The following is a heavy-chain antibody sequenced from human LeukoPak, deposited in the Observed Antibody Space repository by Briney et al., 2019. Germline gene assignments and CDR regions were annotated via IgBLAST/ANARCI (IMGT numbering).Heavy chain of an antibody. CDR1: GASITTYY. CDR2: INYSGST. V-gene: IGHV4-59*08. J-gene: IGHJ5*02. D-gene: IGHD3-9*01. Sequence: SETLSLTCTVSGASITTYYWAWIRQVPGKGLEWIGEINYSGSTIYNPSLNNRVLMSVHTSQNQVSRNLTSVTATDTAIYSCARALRDYDVLTGVAQGWFDPWGQGVLVTVSS. CDR3: ARALRDYDVLTGVAQGWFDP.